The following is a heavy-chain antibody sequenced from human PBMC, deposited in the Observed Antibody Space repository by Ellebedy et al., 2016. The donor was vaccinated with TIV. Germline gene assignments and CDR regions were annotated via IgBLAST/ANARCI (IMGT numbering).Heavy chain of an antibody. V-gene: IGHV1-18*01. Sequence: ASVKVSXXASGYTFTSYGISWVRQAPGQGLEWMGWISAYNGNTNYAQKLQGRVTMTTDTSTSTAYMELRSLRSDDTAVYYCAREGDEYQPPHYYYMDVWGKGTTVTVSS. D-gene: IGHD2-2*01. CDR2: ISAYNGNT. CDR1: GYTFTSYG. CDR3: AREGDEYQPPHYYYMDV. J-gene: IGHJ6*03.